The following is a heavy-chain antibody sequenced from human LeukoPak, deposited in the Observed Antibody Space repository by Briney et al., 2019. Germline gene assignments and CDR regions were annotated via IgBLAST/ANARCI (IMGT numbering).Heavy chain of an antibody. J-gene: IGHJ4*02. V-gene: IGHV3-43*02. CDR1: PFTHVNYA. CDR3: GKDNPIQLLGDY. Sequence: GGSLPHSCPASPFTHVNYAMHWVRPPAGRDLEWVSLISRDGSSTYYAGAGKGRFNNSRDHSRNSVYLQMNSLRSEDTASYYCGKDNPIQLLGDYVGQETVVSVS. D-gene: IGHD2/OR15-2a*01. CDR2: ISRDGSST.